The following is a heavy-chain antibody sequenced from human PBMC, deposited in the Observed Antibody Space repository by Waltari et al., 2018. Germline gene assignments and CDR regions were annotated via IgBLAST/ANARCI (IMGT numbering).Heavy chain of an antibody. D-gene: IGHD1-1*01. V-gene: IGHV4-39*07. J-gene: IGHJ4*02. CDR3: ARELNEPGFDY. CDR2: IYYSGST. Sequence: QLQLQESGPGLVKPSETLSLTCTVSGGSISSSSYYWGWIRQPPGKGLEWIGSIYYSGSTYYNPSLKSRVTISVDTSKNQFSLKLSSVTAADTAVYYCARELNEPGFDYWGQGTLVTVSS. CDR1: GGSISSSSYY.